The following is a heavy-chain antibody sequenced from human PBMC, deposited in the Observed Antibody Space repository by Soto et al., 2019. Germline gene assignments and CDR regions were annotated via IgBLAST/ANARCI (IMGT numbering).Heavy chain of an antibody. V-gene: IGHV1-69*01. CDR3: AKKNPHGDSNKAWLDP. D-gene: IGHD2-8*01. J-gene: IGHJ5*02. CDR2: IIPILRST. Sequence: QVQLLQSGAELREPGSSVRISCTPSGGTFVSSAFAWVRQAPGGKLEWMGGIIPILRSTKYAEKFLGRLTIRADDSSRTAYWELSSLTCDDTAVYFCAKKNPHGDSNKAWLDPWGQGTLVTVST. CDR1: GGTFVSSA.